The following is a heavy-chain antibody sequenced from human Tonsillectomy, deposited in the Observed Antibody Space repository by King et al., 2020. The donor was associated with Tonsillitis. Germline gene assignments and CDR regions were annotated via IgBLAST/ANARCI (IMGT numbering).Heavy chain of an antibody. CDR3: ARATLQYRLDYYYYEMDV. CDR2: IIPIYGT. CDR1: GGSFSSYA. D-gene: IGHD4-11*01. V-gene: IGHV1-69*01. Sequence: VQLVESGAEVKKPGSSVKVSCKASGGSFSSYAINWVRQAPGQGLEWMGGIIPIYGTNYAQKFQGRVTITADESTSTAYMEVSGLGFEDTAVYYCARATLQYRLDYYYYEMDVWGQGTTVTVSS. J-gene: IGHJ6*02.